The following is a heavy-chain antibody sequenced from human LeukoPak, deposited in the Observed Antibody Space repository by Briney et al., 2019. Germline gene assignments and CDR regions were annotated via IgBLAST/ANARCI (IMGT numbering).Heavy chain of an antibody. CDR1: GFTFSDYY. V-gene: IGHV3-11*01. CDR2: ISSSGSTI. CDR3: ARENWQDAFDI. Sequence: GGSLRPSCAASGFTFSDYYMSWIRQAPGKGLEWVSYISSSGSTIYYADSVKGRFTISRDNAKNSLYLQMNSLRAEDTAVYYCARENWQDAFDIWGQGTIVTVSS. J-gene: IGHJ3*02.